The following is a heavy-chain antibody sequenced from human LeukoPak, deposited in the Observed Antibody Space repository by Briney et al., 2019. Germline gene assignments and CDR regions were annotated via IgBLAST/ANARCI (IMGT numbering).Heavy chain of an antibody. D-gene: IGHD3-3*01. CDR1: GFTFSDYY. V-gene: IGHV3-49*04. CDR2: IRSKAYGGTT. J-gene: IGHJ6*03. Sequence: GGSLRLSCAASGFTFSDYYMSWVRQAPGKGLEWVGFIRSKAYGGTTEYAASVKGRFTISRDDSKSIAYLQMNSLTTEDTAVYYCTRDPTYYDFWSGPASYYYYYYMDVWGKGTTVTVSS. CDR3: TRDPTYYDFWSGPASYYYYYYMDV.